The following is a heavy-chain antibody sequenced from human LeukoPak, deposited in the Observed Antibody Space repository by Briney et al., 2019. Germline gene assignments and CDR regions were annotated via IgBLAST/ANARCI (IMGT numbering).Heavy chain of an antibody. CDR3: ARVIVGALDY. V-gene: IGHV3-66*01. CDR2: IYSGGST. CDR1: GFPFSNYA. D-gene: IGHD1-26*01. Sequence: GGSLRLSCAASGFPFSNYAMSWVRQAPGKGLEWVSVIYSGGSTYYADSVKGRFTISRDNSKNTLYLQMNSLRAEDTAVYYCARVIVGALDYWGQGTLVTVSS. J-gene: IGHJ4*02.